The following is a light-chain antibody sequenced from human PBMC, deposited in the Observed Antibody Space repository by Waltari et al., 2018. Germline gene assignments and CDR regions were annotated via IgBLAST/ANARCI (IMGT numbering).Light chain of an antibody. CDR2: KVS. J-gene: IGKJ2*01. Sequence: DAVLTQSPLSLPVTLGQPASLSCSSSQSIVYSDGNTYLNWFQQRPGQSPRRLIYKVSDRDSGVPDRFSGSGSGTDFTLKISRVEAEDVGVYYCMQGTHWPYTFGQGTKVEIK. V-gene: IGKV2-30*01. CDR3: MQGTHWPYT. CDR1: QSIVYSDGNTY.